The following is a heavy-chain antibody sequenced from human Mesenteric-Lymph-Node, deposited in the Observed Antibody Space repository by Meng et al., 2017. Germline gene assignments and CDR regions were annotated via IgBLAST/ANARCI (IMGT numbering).Heavy chain of an antibody. V-gene: IGHV3-72*01. CDR2: SRNKAKSYTT. D-gene: IGHD4-11*01. Sequence: VQLGGVWGGLVKPVGVRRLSCAASGFNFSDQYMDWVRQAPGKGLEWVGRSRNKAKSYTTDYAASVKGRFTIVRDDSKNSVYLQMDSLKTEDTALYYCARSNNGDYWGHGTLVTVSS. CDR1: GFNFSDQY. CDR3: ARSNNGDY. J-gene: IGHJ4*01.